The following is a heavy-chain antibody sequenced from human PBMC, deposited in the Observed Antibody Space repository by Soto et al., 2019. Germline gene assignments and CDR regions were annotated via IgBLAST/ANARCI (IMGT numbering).Heavy chain of an antibody. CDR1: GYRFTTYQ. J-gene: IGHJ4*02. CDR2: INPSGGST. CDR3: ARGDSNGWYFDY. Sequence: ASVKVSCKASGYRFTTYQMHWVRQAPGQGLEWMGTINPSGGSTSYAQRFQGKVTMTRDTSTSTVYMQLSSLRSEDTALYYCARGDSNGWYFDYWGQGTLVTVSS. D-gene: IGHD6-19*01. V-gene: IGHV1-46*01.